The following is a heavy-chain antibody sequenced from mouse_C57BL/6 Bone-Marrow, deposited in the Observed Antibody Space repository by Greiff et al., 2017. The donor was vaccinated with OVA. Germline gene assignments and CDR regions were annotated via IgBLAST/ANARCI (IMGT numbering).Heavy chain of an antibody. CDR2: INSDGGST. CDR1: EYEFPSHD. Sequence: EVKLMESGGGLVQPGESLKLSCESNEYEFPSHDMSWVRKTPEKRLELVAAINSDGGSTYYPDTMERRFIISRDNTKKTLYLQMSSLRSEDTALYYCARLWLRRGYWYFDVWGTGTTVTVSS. J-gene: IGHJ1*03. CDR3: ARLWLRRGYWYFDV. V-gene: IGHV5-2*01. D-gene: IGHD2-2*01.